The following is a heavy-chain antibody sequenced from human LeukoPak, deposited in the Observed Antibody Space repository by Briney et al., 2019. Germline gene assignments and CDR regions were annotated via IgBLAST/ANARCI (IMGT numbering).Heavy chain of an antibody. CDR2: ISYDGSNK. CDR3: AKSGAVAGSNWFDP. CDR1: GFTFSSYG. Sequence: GGSLRLSCAASGFTFSSYGMHWVRQAPGTGLEGVAVISYDGSNKYYADSVKGRFTISRDNSKNTLYLQMNSLRAEDTAVYYCAKSGAVAGSNWFDPWGQGTLVTVSS. J-gene: IGHJ5*02. D-gene: IGHD6-19*01. V-gene: IGHV3-30*18.